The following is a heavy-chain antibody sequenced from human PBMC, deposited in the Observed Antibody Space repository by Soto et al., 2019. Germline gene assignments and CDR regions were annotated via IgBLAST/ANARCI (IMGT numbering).Heavy chain of an antibody. J-gene: IGHJ6*02. D-gene: IGHD2-2*02. CDR3: AREDCSSTSCYISPGRYYYYYGMDV. CDR2: ISAYNGNT. V-gene: IGHV1-18*01. CDR1: GYTFTSYG. Sequence: ASVKVSCKASGYTFTSYGISWVRQAPGQGLEWMGWISAYNGNTNYAQKLQGRVTMTTDTSTSTAYMELRSLRSDDTAVYYCAREDCSSTSCYISPGRYYYYYGMDVWGQGTTVTVS.